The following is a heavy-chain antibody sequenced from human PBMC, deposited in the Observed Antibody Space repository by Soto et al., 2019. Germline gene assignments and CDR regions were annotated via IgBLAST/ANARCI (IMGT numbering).Heavy chain of an antibody. V-gene: IGHV3-21*01. D-gene: IGHD3-22*01. CDR3: SRSGLALPYSASHVFAP. Sequence: AALRLSCAASGITFATYGMNWFRQDTGKGHEWLSSISDSGHYIYYADSVKGRFTISRDNAKNSLFLQMNSLRGEDTAVYYCSRSGLALPYSASHVFAPWGHGTLVTVCS. CDR2: ISDSGHYI. J-gene: IGHJ5*02. CDR1: GITFATYG.